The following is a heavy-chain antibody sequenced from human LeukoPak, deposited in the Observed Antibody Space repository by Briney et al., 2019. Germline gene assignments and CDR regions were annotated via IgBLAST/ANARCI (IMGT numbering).Heavy chain of an antibody. CDR1: GFTFSSYW. D-gene: IGHD4-17*01. J-gene: IGHJ4*02. CDR3: ARGGDYRVDY. CDR2: IKRDGSER. Sequence: QPEGSLRLSCAASGFTFSSYWMSWVRQAPGKGLEWVANIKRDGSERYYVDSVKGRFTISRDNAKNSLYLQMNSLRAEDTAVYYCARGGDYRVDYWGQGTLVTVSS. V-gene: IGHV3-7*01.